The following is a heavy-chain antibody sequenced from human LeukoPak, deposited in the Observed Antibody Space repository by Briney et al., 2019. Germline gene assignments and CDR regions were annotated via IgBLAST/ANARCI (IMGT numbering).Heavy chain of an antibody. CDR3: AKDRGTREGDFWSGYYDY. D-gene: IGHD3-3*01. CDR2: ISWDGGST. CDR1: GFIFDDYT. V-gene: IGHV3-43*01. J-gene: IGHJ4*02. Sequence: GGSLTLYCAAAGFIFDDYTVHWDRQAQGKGLEWVSLISWDGGSTYYADSVKGRITISRDNSKNSLYLQMNSLRTEDTALYYCAKDRGTREGDFWSGYYDYWGQGTLVTVSS.